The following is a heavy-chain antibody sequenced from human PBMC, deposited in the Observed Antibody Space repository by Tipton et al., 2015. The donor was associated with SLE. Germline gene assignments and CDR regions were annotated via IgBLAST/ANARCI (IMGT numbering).Heavy chain of an antibody. J-gene: IGHJ4*02. D-gene: IGHD2-8*01. V-gene: IGHV4-59*06. Sequence: TLSLTCTVSGGSISSHYWSWIRQPAGKGLEWIGFIYYTGRTLYNPSLESRVIMSLDMSKSQFSLRLNSVTAADTAVYYCTRTGTNGGFWGQGTLVTVSS. CDR1: GGSISSHY. CDR2: IYYTGRT. CDR3: TRTGTNGGF.